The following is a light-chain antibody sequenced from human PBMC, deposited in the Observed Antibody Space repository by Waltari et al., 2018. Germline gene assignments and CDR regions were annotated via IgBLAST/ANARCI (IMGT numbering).Light chain of an antibody. J-gene: IGLJ3*02. Sequence: QSALTQPASVSGSPGQSITISCTGPTSDLGGYNYVSWYQQHPGKAPKLIIFDVSIRPSGVSNRFSGSKSGNTASLIISGLQAEDEADYYCCSFTSSSTWVFGGGTKLTVL. CDR2: DVS. CDR3: CSFTSSSTWV. V-gene: IGLV2-14*03. CDR1: TSDLGGYNY.